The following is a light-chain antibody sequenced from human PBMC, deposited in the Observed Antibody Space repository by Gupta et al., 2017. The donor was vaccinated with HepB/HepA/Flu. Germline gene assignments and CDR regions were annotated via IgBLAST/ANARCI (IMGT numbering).Light chain of an antibody. CDR3: QQQQSYWT. CDR2: RAS. Sequence: DIQMTQSPSTLSASVGDRVTSTCRDSQSISNQLAWYQQKPGIAPKPMIYRASTGEKGGPSRYNGNGFGNKFTHTSRGRQPDDFAHYNCQQQQSYWTSGQGTKVEIK. V-gene: IGKV1-5*03. CDR1: QSISNQ. J-gene: IGKJ1*01.